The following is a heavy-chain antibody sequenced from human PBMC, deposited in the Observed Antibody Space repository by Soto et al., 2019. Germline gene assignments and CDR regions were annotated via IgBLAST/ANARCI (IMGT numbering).Heavy chain of an antibody. V-gene: IGHV3-33*01. CDR3: ATPHYYDSSGYGAFDI. D-gene: IGHD3-22*01. J-gene: IGHJ3*02. Sequence: QPGGSLRLSCAASGFTFSSYGMHWVRQSPGKGLEWVAVIWYDGSNKYYADSVKGRFTISRDNSKNTLYLQMNSLRAEDTAVYYCATPHYYDSSGYGAFDIWGQGTMVTVSS. CDR2: IWYDGSNK. CDR1: GFTFSSYG.